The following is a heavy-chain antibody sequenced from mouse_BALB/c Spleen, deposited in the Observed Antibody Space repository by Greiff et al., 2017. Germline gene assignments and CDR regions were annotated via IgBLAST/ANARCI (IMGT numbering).Heavy chain of an antibody. V-gene: IGHV3-8*02. CDR1: GYSITSGY. J-gene: IGHJ4*01. D-gene: IGHD2-12*01. CDR2: ISYSGST. Sequence: DVQLQESGPSLVKPSQTLSLTCSVTGYSITSGYWNWIRQFPGNKLVYMGYISYSGSTYYYPSLKSRISNTPDTSKNQYYLQLNSVTTEDTATYYCARYQTTYAMDYWGQGTSVTVSS. CDR3: ARYQTTYAMDY.